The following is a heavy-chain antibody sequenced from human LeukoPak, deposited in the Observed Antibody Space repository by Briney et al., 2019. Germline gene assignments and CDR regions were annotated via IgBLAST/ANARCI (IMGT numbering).Heavy chain of an antibody. V-gene: IGHV3-11*04. CDR1: GFTFSDYY. CDR3: ARGLTESRRYFDS. Sequence: PGGSLRLSRAASGFTFSDYYMSWIRQAPGEGLEWVSYISSSGSTIYHADSVKGRFTISRDNAKNSLYLQMNSLRAEDTAVYYCARGLTESRRYFDSWGQRALVTVSS. CDR2: ISSSGSTI. J-gene: IGHJ4*02.